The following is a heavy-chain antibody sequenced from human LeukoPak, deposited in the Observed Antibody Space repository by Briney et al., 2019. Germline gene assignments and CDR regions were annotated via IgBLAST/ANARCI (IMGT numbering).Heavy chain of an antibody. J-gene: IGHJ4*02. CDR3: ARTNITAATFFDY. V-gene: IGHV4-4*07. CDR2: VYSSGNT. Sequence: SETLSLTCTVSGGSINNYYWSWIRQPAGKGLEWIGRVYSSGNTHYNPSLQSRVTISVDTSKNQFSLKLSSMTAADTAVYYCARTNITAATFFDYWGQGTLVTVSS. CDR1: GGSINNYY. D-gene: IGHD6-13*01.